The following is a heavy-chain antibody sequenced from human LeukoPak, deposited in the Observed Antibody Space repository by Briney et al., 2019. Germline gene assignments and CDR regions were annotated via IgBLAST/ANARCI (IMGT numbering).Heavy chain of an antibody. V-gene: IGHV3-7*03. Sequence: PGGSLRLSCAASGFTFSSYWMSWVRQAPGKGLEWVANIKQDGSEKYYVDSVKGRFTISRDNAKNSLYLQMNSLRAEDTAVYYCAKDPPSGIAAAGTSDWFDPWGQGTLVTVSS. CDR1: GFTFSSYW. CDR2: IKQDGSEK. J-gene: IGHJ5*02. CDR3: AKDPPSGIAAAGTSDWFDP. D-gene: IGHD6-13*01.